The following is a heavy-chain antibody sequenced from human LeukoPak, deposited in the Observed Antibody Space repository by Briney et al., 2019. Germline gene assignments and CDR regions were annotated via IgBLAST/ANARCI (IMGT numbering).Heavy chain of an antibody. CDR1: GFTSSSSA. CDR3: ARKTGMTGEAFDY. D-gene: IGHD1-1*01. Sequence: GGSLRLSCAASGFTSSSSAMSWVRQVPGKGLEWVSGISASGGSTSYADSVRGRFTISRDNSKNTLYVQMNSLRTEDTAVYYCARKTGMTGEAFDYWGQGTLVTVSS. V-gene: IGHV3-23*01. CDR2: ISASGGST. J-gene: IGHJ4*02.